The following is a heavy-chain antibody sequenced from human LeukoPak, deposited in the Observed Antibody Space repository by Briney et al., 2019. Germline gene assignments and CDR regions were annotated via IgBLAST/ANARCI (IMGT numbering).Heavy chain of an antibody. J-gene: IGHJ4*02. CDR3: ARGASGYSYG. V-gene: IGHV4-59*01. CDR1: SGSISSYY. CDR2: IYYSGST. D-gene: IGHD5-18*01. Sequence: WETLSLTCTVSSGSISSYYWSWIRQPPGKGLEWIGYIYYSGSTNYNPSLKSRVTISIDTSKNQFSLNLSSVTAADTAVYYCARGASGYSYGWGQGTLVTVSS.